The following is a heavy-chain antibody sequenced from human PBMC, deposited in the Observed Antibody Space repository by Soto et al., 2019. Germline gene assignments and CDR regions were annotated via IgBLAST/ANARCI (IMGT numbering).Heavy chain of an antibody. CDR1: GGTFNNLA. V-gene: IGHV1-69*13. D-gene: IGHD5-12*01. CDR3: AVSGYDPKFDY. CDR2: IIPIFGTA. Sequence: SVKVSCKASGGTFNNLAISWVRQAPGQGLEWMGGIIPIFGTANYAQKFQGRVTITADESTSTAYMELSSLRSEDTAVYYCAVSGYDPKFDYWGQGTLVTVSS. J-gene: IGHJ4*02.